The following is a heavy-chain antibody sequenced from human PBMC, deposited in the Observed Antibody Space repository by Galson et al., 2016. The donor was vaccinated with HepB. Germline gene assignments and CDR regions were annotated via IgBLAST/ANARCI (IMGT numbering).Heavy chain of an antibody. CDR1: GFTFSNHG. CDR3: ARGAGFRQLYDY. J-gene: IGHJ4*02. D-gene: IGHD3-10*01. V-gene: IGHV3-53*01. CDR2: IFGGGTT. Sequence: SLRLSCAASGFTFSNHGMHWVRQAPGKGLEWVPVIFGGGTTYYADSVKGRFTISRDDSKNTLYLQMDRLSANDTAVYYCARGAGFRQLYDYWGQGTLVTGSS.